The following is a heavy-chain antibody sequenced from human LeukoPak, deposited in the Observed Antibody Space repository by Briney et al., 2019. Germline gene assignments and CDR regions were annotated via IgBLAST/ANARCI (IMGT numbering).Heavy chain of an antibody. V-gene: IGHV1-18*01. D-gene: IGHD2-2*01. Sequence: GASVKVSCTASGYTFTSYGISWVRQAPGQGLEWMGWISAYNGNTNYAQKLQGRVTMTEDTSTDTAYMELSSLRSEDTAVYYCATDTEYQLLFDYWGQGTLVTVSS. CDR3: ATDTEYQLLFDY. CDR1: GYTFTSYG. CDR2: ISAYNGNT. J-gene: IGHJ4*02.